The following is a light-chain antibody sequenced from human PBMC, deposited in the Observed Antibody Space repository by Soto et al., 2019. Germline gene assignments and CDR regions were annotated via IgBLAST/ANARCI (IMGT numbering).Light chain of an antibody. V-gene: IGKV3-20*01. CDR3: QQYGSSPIT. Sequence: EIGLTQSPGTLSLSPGERATLSCRASQSVSSSYLAWYQQKPGQAPRLLISGASSRATGIPDRFSGSGSGTDFTLTLSRLEPEDFAVYYCQQYGSSPITFGPGTKVDIK. J-gene: IGKJ3*01. CDR2: GAS. CDR1: QSVSSSY.